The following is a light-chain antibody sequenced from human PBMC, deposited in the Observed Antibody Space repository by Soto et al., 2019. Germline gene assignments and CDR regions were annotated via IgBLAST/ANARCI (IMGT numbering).Light chain of an antibody. CDR2: DVS. J-gene: IGLJ2*01. Sequence: QSVLTQPASVSGSPGQSITISCTGTSSDVGGYNYVSWYQQHPGKAPKLMIYDVSNRPSGVSNRSSGSKSGNTASLTISGLQAEDEADYYCSSYTSSSTLEFGGGTQLTVL. V-gene: IGLV2-14*01. CDR3: SSYTSSSTLE. CDR1: SSDVGGYNY.